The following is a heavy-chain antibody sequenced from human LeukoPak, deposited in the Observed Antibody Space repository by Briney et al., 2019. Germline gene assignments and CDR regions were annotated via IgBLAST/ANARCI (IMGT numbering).Heavy chain of an antibody. V-gene: IGHV3-30*03. J-gene: IGHJ6*02. CDR1: GLTFRNYG. D-gene: IGHD2-15*01. CDR2: ISYDGSNK. Sequence: GGSLRLSCAASGLTFRNYGMHWVRQAPGKGLEWVAIISYDGSNKYYADSVRGRFTVSKDNSQNTLYLQMNSLRAEDTAVYYCARDNLVAATIMDYYYGMDVWGQGTTVTVSS. CDR3: ARDNLVAATIMDYYYGMDV.